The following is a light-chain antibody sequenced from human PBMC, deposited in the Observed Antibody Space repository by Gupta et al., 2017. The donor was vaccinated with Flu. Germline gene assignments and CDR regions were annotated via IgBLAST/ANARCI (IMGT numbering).Light chain of an antibody. CDR3: QQRSNWPIT. J-gene: IGKJ5*01. V-gene: IGKV3-11*01. CDR1: QIISSN. Sequence: EIVLPHSPATLSLSPGERATLSCRASQIISSNFAWYQQKPGQAPRLLIYDTSNRATGIPARFSGSGSGTDFTLIISSLEPEDFAVYYCQQRSNWPITFGQGTRLEIK. CDR2: DTS.